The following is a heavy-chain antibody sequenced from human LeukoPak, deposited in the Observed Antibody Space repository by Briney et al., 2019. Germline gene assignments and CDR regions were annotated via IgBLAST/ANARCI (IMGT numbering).Heavy chain of an antibody. CDR3: ARESGGWPIDY. V-gene: IGHV4-39*07. D-gene: IGHD6-19*01. CDR1: GFTFSSYSM. J-gene: IGHJ4*02. CDR2: IYYSGST. Sequence: KPGGSLRLSCAASGFTFSSYSMNWVRQAPGKGLEWIGSIYYSGSTYYNPSLKSRVTISVDKSKNQFSLKLSSVTAADTAVYYCARESGGWPIDYWGQGTLVTVSS.